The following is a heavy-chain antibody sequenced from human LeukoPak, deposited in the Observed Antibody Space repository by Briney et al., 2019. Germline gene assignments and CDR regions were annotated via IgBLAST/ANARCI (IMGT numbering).Heavy chain of an antibody. D-gene: IGHD2-8*01. V-gene: IGHV3-30*18. Sequence: GGSLRLSCAASGFIFSSYDMHWVRQAPGKGLEWVAVISYDGSNKYYADSVKGRFTISRDNSKNTLSLQMHSLRAEDTAVYYCAKSARFCTNDVCYTNYYYGMDVWGQGTTVTVSS. CDR3: AKSARFCTNDVCYTNYYYGMDV. CDR2: ISYDGSNK. J-gene: IGHJ6*02. CDR1: GFIFSSYD.